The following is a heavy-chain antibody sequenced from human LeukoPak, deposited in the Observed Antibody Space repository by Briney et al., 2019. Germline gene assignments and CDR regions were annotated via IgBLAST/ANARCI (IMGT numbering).Heavy chain of an antibody. V-gene: IGHV4-30-4*01. J-gene: IGHJ6*02. D-gene: IGHD6-13*01. CDR3: ARDSSRPSGSDYYGMDV. CDR2: IYYTGNA. Sequence: PSETLSLTCTVSGGSISSGDYYWSWIRQPPGKGLEWVGYIYYTGNAYYNPSLKSRVTISVDMSKNQFSLKLRSVTAADTAVYYCARDSSRPSGSDYYGMDVWGQGTTVTVSS. CDR1: GGSISSGDYY.